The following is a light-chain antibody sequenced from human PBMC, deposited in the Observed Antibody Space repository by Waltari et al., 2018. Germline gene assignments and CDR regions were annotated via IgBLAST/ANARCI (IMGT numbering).Light chain of an antibody. CDR3: SSYTSSSTWV. V-gene: IGLV2-14*01. CDR2: DVS. CDR1: SSDVGVYNY. J-gene: IGLJ3*02. Sequence: QSALTQPASVSGSPGQSITISCTGTSSDVGVYNYVPWYHQHPGKAPNLMIYDVSNRPSGVSNRFSGSKSDNTASLTISGLQAEDEADYYCSSYTSSSTWVFGRGTKLTVL.